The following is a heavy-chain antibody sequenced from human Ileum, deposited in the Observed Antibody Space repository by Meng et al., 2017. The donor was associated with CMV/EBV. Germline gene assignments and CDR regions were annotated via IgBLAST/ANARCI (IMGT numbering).Heavy chain of an antibody. Sequence: GESLKISCAASGFTFNDFDMNWVRQAPGKGLEWVSSISDSSGTTDYADSVQGRSTISRDNAKNSLYLQMCSMRAEETAVYYCARRFDFWGQGTLVTVSS. CDR3: ARRFDF. CDR2: ISDSSGTT. V-gene: IGHV3-48*04. CDR1: GFTFNDFD. J-gene: IGHJ4*02.